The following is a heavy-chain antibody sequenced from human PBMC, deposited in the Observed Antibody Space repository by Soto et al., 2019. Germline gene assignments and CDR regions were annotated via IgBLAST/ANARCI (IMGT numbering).Heavy chain of an antibody. J-gene: IGHJ6*02. D-gene: IGHD3-3*01. CDR1: GFTFSSYG. Sequence: QVQLVESGGGVVQPGRSLRLSCAASGFTFSSYGMHWVRQAPGKGLEWVAVIWYDGSNKYYADSVKGRFTISRDNSKNTLYLQMNSLRAEDTAMYYCARAPKYYAAGMDVWGQGTTVTVSS. CDR3: ARAPKYYAAGMDV. V-gene: IGHV3-33*01. CDR2: IWYDGSNK.